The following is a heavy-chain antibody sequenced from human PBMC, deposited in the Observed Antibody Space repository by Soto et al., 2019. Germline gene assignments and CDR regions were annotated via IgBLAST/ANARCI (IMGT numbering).Heavy chain of an antibody. CDR3: AKRLGYYDSWSGYLRDQYYFDY. J-gene: IGHJ4*02. D-gene: IGHD3-3*01. V-gene: IGHV2-5*02. CDR2: IYWDDDK. CDR1: GFSLFTSGLG. Sequence: DSGPTLANRTPTLTLTCPFSGFSLFTSGLGGGWLLQRPGDALEWLALIYWDDDKRYSTSLKSRLTITKDTSTNQVVLTMNNMDPVDTATYYCAKRLGYYDSWSGYLRDQYYFDYWGKGTLVTVSS.